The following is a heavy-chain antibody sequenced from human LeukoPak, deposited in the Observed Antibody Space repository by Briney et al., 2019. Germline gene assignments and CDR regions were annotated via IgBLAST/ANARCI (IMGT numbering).Heavy chain of an antibody. J-gene: IGHJ4*02. V-gene: IGHV4-39*07. CDR3: AREGRDGYNYADY. CDR2: IYYSGST. D-gene: IGHD5-24*01. CDR1: GGSISSSSYY. Sequence: SETLSLTCTVSGGSISSSSYYWGWIRQPPGKGLEWIGSIYYSGSTYYNPSLKSRVTISVDTSKNQFSLKLSSVTAADTAVYYCAREGRDGYNYADYWGRGTLVTVSS.